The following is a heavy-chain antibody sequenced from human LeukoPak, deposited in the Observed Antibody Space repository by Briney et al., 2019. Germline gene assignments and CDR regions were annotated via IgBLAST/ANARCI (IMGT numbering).Heavy chain of an antibody. CDR3: ATGYLELRGSLDY. J-gene: IGHJ4*02. Sequence: ASVKVSCKVSGYTLTELSMHWVRQAPGKGLEWMEGFDPKDGETIYAQKFQGRVTMTEDTSTDTAYMELSSLRSEDTAVYYCATGYLELRGSLDYWGQGTLVTVSS. CDR1: GYTLTELS. V-gene: IGHV1-24*01. D-gene: IGHD1-7*01. CDR2: FDPKDGET.